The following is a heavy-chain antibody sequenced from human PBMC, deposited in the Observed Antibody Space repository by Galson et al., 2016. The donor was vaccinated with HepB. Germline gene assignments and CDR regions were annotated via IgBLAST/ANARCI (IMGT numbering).Heavy chain of an antibody. CDR1: GFTFSSYA. CDR2: ISFDGSNN. J-gene: IGHJ4*02. CDR3: AREAERWNYLDY. Sequence: SLRLSCAASGFTFSSYAMHWVRQAPGKGLEWVAVISFDGSNNFYADSVKGRFTISRDNSQNTLSLQMSSLRPEDTAAYYCAREAERWNYLDYWGQGALVTVSS. V-gene: IGHV3-30-3*01. D-gene: IGHD5-24*01.